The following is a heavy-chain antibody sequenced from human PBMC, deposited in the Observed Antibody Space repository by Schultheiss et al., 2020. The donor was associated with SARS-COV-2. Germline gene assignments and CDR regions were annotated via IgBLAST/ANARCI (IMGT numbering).Heavy chain of an antibody. D-gene: IGHD2-15*01. CDR1: GFSLNTYGVG. CDR2: IYWNDDK. J-gene: IGHJ5*02. V-gene: IGHV2-5*01. Sequence: SGPTLVKPTQTLTLTCTFSGFSLNTYGVGVGWIRQPPGKALELLAVIYWNDDKRYSPSLQSRVTITKDTSKNQVVLTMANMDPVDTATYYCAHSDSLGYCSGSDCFLKRFDPWGQGTLVTVSS. CDR3: AHSDSLGYCSGSDCFLKRFDP.